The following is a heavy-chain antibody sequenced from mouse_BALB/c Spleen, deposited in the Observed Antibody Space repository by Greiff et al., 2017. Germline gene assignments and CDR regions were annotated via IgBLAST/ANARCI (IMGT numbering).Heavy chain of an antibody. CDR1: GFNIKDYY. V-gene: IGHV14-4*02. D-gene: IGHD2-2*01. Sequence: DVKLVESGAELVRSGASVKLSCTASGFNIKDYYMHWVKQRPEQGLEWIGWIDPENGDTEYAPKFQGKATMTADTSSNTAYLQLSSLTSEDTAVYYCKGIYYGYSWDFDVWGAGTTVTVSS. CDR3: KGIYYGYSWDFDV. J-gene: IGHJ1*01. CDR2: IDPENGDT.